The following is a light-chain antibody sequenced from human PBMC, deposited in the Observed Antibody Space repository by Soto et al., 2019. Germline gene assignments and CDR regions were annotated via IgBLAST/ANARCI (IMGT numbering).Light chain of an antibody. V-gene: IGKV1-39*01. CDR2: TAS. Sequence: DIQRTQSPSSMSESVGDRVTITCRASQTISIFLNWYQNKPGKHPTLLIYTASSLQSGVPSRFSGSGSGTDFNLTISRLQTEELATYECIQDYNYTLTFGGGTKVEIK. CDR3: IQDYNYTLT. J-gene: IGKJ4*01. CDR1: QTISIF.